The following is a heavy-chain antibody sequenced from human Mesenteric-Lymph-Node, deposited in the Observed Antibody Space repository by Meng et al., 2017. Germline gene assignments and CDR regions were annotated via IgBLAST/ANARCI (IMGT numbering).Heavy chain of an antibody. CDR2: TFYRSKWSN. J-gene: IGHJ4*02. Sequence: QVQLQQSGPGLVKPSQTLSLTCAISGDSVSSNSAAWNWIRQSPSRGLEWLGRTFYRSKWSNEYAVSEKSRITINPDTSKNQFFLQLNSVTPEDTAVYYCARGYGPIHSEYNFDYWGQGTLVTVSS. V-gene: IGHV6-1*01. CDR1: GDSVSSNSAA. CDR3: ARGYGPIHSEYNFDY. D-gene: IGHD1-26*01.